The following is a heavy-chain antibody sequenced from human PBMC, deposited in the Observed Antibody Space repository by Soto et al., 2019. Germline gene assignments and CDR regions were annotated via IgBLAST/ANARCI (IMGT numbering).Heavy chain of an antibody. CDR2: IWYDGSTK. CDR1: GFTFSSYG. D-gene: IGHD3-22*01. J-gene: IGHJ6*02. CDR3: ARRLCTSSGCNANYYAMGV. Sequence: QEQLVESGGGMVQPGTSLRLSCAASGFTFSSYGMHWVRQAPGKGLEWVAVIWYDGSTKFYADSVKGRFTVSRDNSENTMYLQMNSLRVEDTAVYYCARRLCTSSGCNANYYAMGVWGQGTTVTVSS. V-gene: IGHV3-33*01.